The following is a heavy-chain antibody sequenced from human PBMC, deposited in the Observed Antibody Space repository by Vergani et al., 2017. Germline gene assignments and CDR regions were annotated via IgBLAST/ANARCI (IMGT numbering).Heavy chain of an antibody. CDR3: ARLRYSSSWYAFDY. D-gene: IGHD6-13*01. CDR2: ISAYNGNT. CDR1: GGTFSSYA. J-gene: IGHJ4*02. V-gene: IGHV1-18*01. Sequence: QVQLVQSGAEVKKPGSSVKVSCKASGGTFSSYAISWVRQAPGQGLEWMGWISAYNGNTNYAQKLQGRVTMTTDTSTSTAYMELRSLRSDDTAVYYCARLRYSSSWYAFDYWGQGTLVTVSS.